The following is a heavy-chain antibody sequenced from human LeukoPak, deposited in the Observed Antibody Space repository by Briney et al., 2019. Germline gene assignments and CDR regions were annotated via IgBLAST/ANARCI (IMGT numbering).Heavy chain of an antibody. J-gene: IGHJ3*01. CDR2: VTAGADKT. CDR3: AKDRRFPDDVLDD. V-gene: IGHV3-23*01. Sequence: GGSLRLSCAASGFTFSSYAMSWVRQAPGKGLEWVSAVTAGADKTWSADSVRGRFTISRDNSKNTLYLQMNNLRPEDTAVYYCAKDRRFPDDVLDDWGQGTLVTVSS. CDR1: GFTFSSYA. D-gene: IGHD2-21*01.